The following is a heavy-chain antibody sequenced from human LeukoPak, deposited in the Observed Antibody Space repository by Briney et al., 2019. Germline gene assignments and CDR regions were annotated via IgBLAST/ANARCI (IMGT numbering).Heavy chain of an antibody. V-gene: IGHV3-30*02. CDR1: GFTFSSYG. D-gene: IGHD3-10*01. Sequence: GGSLRLSCAASGFTFSSYGMHWVRQAPGKGLEWVAFIRYDGSNKYYADSVKGRFTISRDNSKNTLYLQMNSLRAEDTAVYYCARNKGLWFGEKAFDIWGQGTMVTVSS. CDR2: IRYDGSNK. CDR3: ARNKGLWFGEKAFDI. J-gene: IGHJ3*02.